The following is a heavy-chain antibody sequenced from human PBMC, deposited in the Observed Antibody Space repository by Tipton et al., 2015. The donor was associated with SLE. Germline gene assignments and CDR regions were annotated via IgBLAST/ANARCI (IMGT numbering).Heavy chain of an antibody. Sequence: QLVQSGAEVKKPGESLKISCKGSGYSFTNXWIXWVXQMPGKGLEWMGIIYPGDSDTRCSPSFQGQVTISADKSISTAYLQWSSLKASDTAMYYCARLDSSGREYFHHWGQGTLVTVSS. CDR3: ARLDSSGREYFHH. CDR2: IYPGDSDT. J-gene: IGHJ1*01. CDR1: GYSFTNXW. D-gene: IGHD6-19*01. V-gene: IGHV5-51*03.